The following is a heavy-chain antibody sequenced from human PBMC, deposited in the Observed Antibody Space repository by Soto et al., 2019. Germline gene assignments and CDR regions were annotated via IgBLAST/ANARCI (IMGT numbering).Heavy chain of an antibody. D-gene: IGHD4-17*01. V-gene: IGHV4-4*02. CDR1: GGSMSSSNW. J-gene: IGHJ4*02. CDR3: ARSEATVLDY. Sequence: QVQLQESGPGLVKPSGTLSLTCTVSGGSMSSSNWWNWVRQPPGKGLEWIGEAHHGGRTNYNPSLKTRATISVDKSKHHFSLKLSSVTAADTAVYYCARSEATVLDYWGQGTLVTVSS. CDR2: AHHGGRT.